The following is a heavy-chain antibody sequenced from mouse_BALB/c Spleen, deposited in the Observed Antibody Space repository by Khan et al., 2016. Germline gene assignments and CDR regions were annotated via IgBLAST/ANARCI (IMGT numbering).Heavy chain of an antibody. J-gene: IGHJ1*01. D-gene: IGHD1-1*01. CDR2: INTYSGES. CDR3: ARYRYYYGMSRYFDV. CDR1: VYTFTNYG. V-gene: IGHV9-3-1*01. Sequence: QIQLVQSGPELKKPGKTVKISCKASVYTFTNYGMNWVKQAPGKGLKWMGWINTYSGESTYADDFKGRFAFSLETSANTAYLQINNLKNEDTATYFCARYRYYYGMSRYFDVWGAGTTVTVSS.